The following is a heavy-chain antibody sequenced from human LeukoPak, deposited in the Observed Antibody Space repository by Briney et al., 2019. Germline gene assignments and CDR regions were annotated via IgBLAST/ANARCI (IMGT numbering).Heavy chain of an antibody. J-gene: IGHJ4*02. Sequence: GGSLRLSCAASGSSVADYGMSWVRQAPGKGLEWVSGINWGGESTGYADSVKGRFTISRDNAENALYLQMNSLRAEDTALYCARDLSASWYSLGYWGRGTLVTVSS. CDR1: GSSVADYG. CDR3: ARDLSASWYSLGY. V-gene: IGHV3-20*01. CDR2: INWGGEST. D-gene: IGHD6-13*01.